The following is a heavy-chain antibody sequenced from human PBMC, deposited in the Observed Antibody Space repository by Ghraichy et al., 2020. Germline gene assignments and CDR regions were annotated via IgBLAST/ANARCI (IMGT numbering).Heavy chain of an antibody. V-gene: IGHV3-15*01. D-gene: IGHD3-10*01. Sequence: GGSLRLSCAASGFTFSNAWMSWVRQAPGKGLEWVGRIKSKTDGGTTDYAAPVKGRFTISRDDSKNTLYLQMNSLKTEDTAVYYCTTTLWFGEGTIDYWGQGTLVTVSS. J-gene: IGHJ4*02. CDR1: GFTFSNAW. CDR3: TTTLWFGEGTIDY. CDR2: IKSKTDGGTT.